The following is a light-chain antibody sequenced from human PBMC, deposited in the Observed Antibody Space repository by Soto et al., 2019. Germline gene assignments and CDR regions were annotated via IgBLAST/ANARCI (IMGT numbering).Light chain of an antibody. J-gene: IGLJ3*02. V-gene: IGLV1-40*01. CDR2: GNS. CDR1: SSNIGAGYD. Sequence: QSVLTQPPSVSGAPGQGVTISCTGSSSNIGAGYDVHWYQQLPGTAPKLLIYGNSNRPSGVPDRFSGSKSGTSASLAITGLQAEDEADYYCQSYDSSLSGSFGGGTKLTVL. CDR3: QSYDSSLSGS.